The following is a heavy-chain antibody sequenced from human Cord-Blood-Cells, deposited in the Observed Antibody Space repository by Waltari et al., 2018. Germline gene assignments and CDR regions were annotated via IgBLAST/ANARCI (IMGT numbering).Heavy chain of an antibody. Sequence: QVQLVESGGGVVQPGRSLRLSCAASGFTFSSYGMHWVRQAPGKGLEWVAVISYDGSNKYYADSVKGRFTISRDNSKNTLYLQMNSLRAEDTAVYYCAKSGAVAGTAFDIWGQGTMVTVSS. CDR1: GFTFSSYG. J-gene: IGHJ3*02. CDR3: AKSGAVAGTAFDI. D-gene: IGHD6-19*01. V-gene: IGHV3-30*18. CDR2: ISYDGSNK.